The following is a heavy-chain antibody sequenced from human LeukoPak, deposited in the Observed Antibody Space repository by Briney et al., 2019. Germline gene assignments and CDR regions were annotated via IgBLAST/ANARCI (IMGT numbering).Heavy chain of an antibody. V-gene: IGHV3-53*01. D-gene: IGHD4-11*01. J-gene: IGHJ4*02. CDR2: IYSGGST. CDR3: ARWHGLQSLDY. Sequence: GESLRLSCAASGFTVSSNYMSWVRQAPGKGLEWVSVIYSGGSTYYADSVKGRFTISRDNSKNTLYLQMNSLRAEDTAVYYCARWHGLQSLDYWGQGTLVTVSS. CDR1: GFTVSSNY.